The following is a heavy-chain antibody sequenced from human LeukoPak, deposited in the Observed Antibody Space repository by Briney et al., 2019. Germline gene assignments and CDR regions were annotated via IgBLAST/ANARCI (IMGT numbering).Heavy chain of an antibody. CDR3: ARDLLNEGNHLDY. CDR1: GGSISSGDYY. CDR2: IYYSGST. D-gene: IGHD4-23*01. J-gene: IGHJ4*02. Sequence: SETLSLTCTVSGGSISSGDYYWSWIRQPPGKGLEWIGYIYYSGSTYYNPSLKSRVTISVDTSKNQFSLKLGSVTAADTAVYYCARDLLNEGNHLDYWGQGTLVTVSS. V-gene: IGHV4-30-4*01.